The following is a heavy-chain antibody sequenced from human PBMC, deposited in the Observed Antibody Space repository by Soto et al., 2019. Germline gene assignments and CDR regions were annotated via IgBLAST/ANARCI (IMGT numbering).Heavy chain of an antibody. V-gene: IGHV5-51*01. CDR3: ARVLKDHVMAQHAFDL. J-gene: IGHJ3*01. D-gene: IGHD2-8*01. Sequence: GESLKISGKPSGYIFTTHTIGWVRRMPGKGLEWLGIIYPGDSDTRYSPSFQGQVTISADKSVTTAYLQWSSLKASDTAFYYCARVLKDHVMAQHAFDLWGQGTTVTVSS. CDR1: GYIFTTHT. CDR2: IYPGDSDT.